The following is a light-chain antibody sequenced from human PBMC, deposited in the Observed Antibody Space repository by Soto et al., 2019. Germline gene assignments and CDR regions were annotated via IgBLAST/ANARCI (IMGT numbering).Light chain of an antibody. CDR1: QSVTNN. CDR3: QQYNSWPKT. CDR2: SAS. J-gene: IGKJ3*01. V-gene: IGKV3-15*01. Sequence: EIVMTQSPATLSVSPGEGATLSCRASQSVTNNLAWYQQKPGQSPRLLIYSASTRATVIPARFSGSGSGTEFNLTISSLQSEDFAVYYCQQYNSWPKTFGPGTKVDIK.